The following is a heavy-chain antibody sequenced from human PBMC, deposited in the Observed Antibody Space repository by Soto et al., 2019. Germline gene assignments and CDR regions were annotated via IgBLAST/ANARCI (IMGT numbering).Heavy chain of an antibody. CDR1: GYTFTGYY. J-gene: IGHJ5*01. Sequence: GASVKVSCKASGYTFTGYYMHWVRQAPGQGLEWMGWINPNSGGTNYAQKFQGRVTMTRDTSISTAYMELSRLRSDDTAVYYCARGPYYYDSSGPPSASWGHGTLVTVSS. CDR2: INPNSGGT. CDR3: ARGPYYYDSSGPPSAS. V-gene: IGHV1-2*02. D-gene: IGHD3-22*01.